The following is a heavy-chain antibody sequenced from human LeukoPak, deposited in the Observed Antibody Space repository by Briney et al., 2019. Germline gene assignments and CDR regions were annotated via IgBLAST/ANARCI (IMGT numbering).Heavy chain of an antibody. D-gene: IGHD3-10*01. CDR1: AASIRNNH. CDR2: IYSTGST. Sequence: SVTLSLTCTVSAASIRNNHWSWIRQPPGEGLECIGYIYSTGSTSDNPSLKSRVTISVDTSKNQFSLNLTSVTAADTAVYYCARRFYYAGHHDSWGKGTLV. CDR3: ARRFYYAGHHDS. J-gene: IGHJ4*02. V-gene: IGHV4-59*08.